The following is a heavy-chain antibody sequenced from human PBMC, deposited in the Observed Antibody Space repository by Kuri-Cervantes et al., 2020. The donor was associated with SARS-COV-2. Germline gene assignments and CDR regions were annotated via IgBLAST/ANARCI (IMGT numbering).Heavy chain of an antibody. J-gene: IGHJ4*02. D-gene: IGHD3-22*01. CDR3: AREGNYYDSSGYYLLFDY. Sequence: SETLSLTCTVSGGSISSYYWSWIRQPPGKGLEWIGEINDSGITNYNPSLKSRVTISVDTSKNQFSLKLSSVTAADTAVYYCAREGNYYDSSGYYLLFDYWDQGTLVTVSS. CDR2: INDSGIT. V-gene: IGHV4-59*01. CDR1: GGSISSYY.